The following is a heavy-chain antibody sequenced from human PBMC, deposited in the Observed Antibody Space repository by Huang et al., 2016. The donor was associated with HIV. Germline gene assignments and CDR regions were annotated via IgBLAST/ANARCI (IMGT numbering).Heavy chain of an antibody. D-gene: IGHD5-12*01. CDR2: IDARSSA. Sequence: GAGLLKPAETVSLTCAVYGSSCDGYYWTWIRQPPGQGLEWIGEIDARSSAHDNPSLSSRLTMPVDTSKNHFSLRLTSVTAADTGIYVCAKRGRGKSGYAYIGYFDAWGQGTLVTVSS. V-gene: IGHV4-34*01. CDR1: GSSCDGYY. CDR3: AKRGRGKSGYAYIGYFDA. J-gene: IGHJ5*02.